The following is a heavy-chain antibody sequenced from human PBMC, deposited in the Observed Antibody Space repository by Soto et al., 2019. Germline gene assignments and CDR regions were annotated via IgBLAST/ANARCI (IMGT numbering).Heavy chain of an antibody. CDR2: INPSGGST. CDR3: ARDRTGVSSQKVYYYYYYMDV. Sequence: ASVKVSCKASGYTFTSYYMHWVRQAPGQGLEWMGIINPSGGSTSYAQKFQGRVTMTRDTSTSTVYMELSSLRSEDTAVYYCARDRTGVSSQKVYYYYYYMDVWGKGTTVTVSS. V-gene: IGHV1-46*03. J-gene: IGHJ6*03. CDR1: GYTFTSYY. D-gene: IGHD2-8*01.